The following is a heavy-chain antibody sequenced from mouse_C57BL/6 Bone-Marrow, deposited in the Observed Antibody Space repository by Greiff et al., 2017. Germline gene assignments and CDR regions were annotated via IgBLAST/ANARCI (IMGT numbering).Heavy chain of an antibody. J-gene: IGHJ2*01. V-gene: IGHV14-4*01. CDR1: GFNIKDDY. CDR2: IDPENGDT. D-gene: IGHD1-1*01. Sequence: EVQVVESGAELVRPGASVKLSCTASGFNIKDDYMHWVKQRPEQGLEWIGWIDPENGDTEYASKFQGKATITADTSSNTAYLQLSSLTSEDTAVYYCTPLITTVVATFDYWGQGTTLTVSS. CDR3: TPLITTVVATFDY.